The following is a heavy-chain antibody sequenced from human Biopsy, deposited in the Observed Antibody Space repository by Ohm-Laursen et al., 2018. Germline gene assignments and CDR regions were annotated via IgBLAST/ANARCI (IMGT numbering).Heavy chain of an antibody. Sequence: SLRLSCTATGFSFDNYVMHWVRQAPGKGLEWVSGISWNSDSIGYADSVKGRFTISRDNAKNSLYLQMNSLRSEDTALYYCAKDRYPSSWHYYYGMDVWGQGTTVTVSS. V-gene: IGHV3-9*01. CDR2: ISWNSDSI. CDR3: AKDRYPSSWHYYYGMDV. J-gene: IGHJ6*02. CDR1: GFSFDNYV. D-gene: IGHD6-13*01.